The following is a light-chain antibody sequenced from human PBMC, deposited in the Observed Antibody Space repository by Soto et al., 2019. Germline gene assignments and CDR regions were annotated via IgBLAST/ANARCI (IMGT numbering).Light chain of an antibody. Sequence: QSVLTQPPSVSGAPGQRVTISSTGRSSNIGAGYDVHWYQQLPGTAPKLLIYGNSNRPSGVPDRFSGSKSGTSASLAITGLQAEDEADYYCQYYDSSLSGYVVFGGGTKLTVL. CDR1: SSNIGAGYD. J-gene: IGLJ2*01. CDR2: GNS. V-gene: IGLV1-40*01. CDR3: QYYDSSLSGYVV.